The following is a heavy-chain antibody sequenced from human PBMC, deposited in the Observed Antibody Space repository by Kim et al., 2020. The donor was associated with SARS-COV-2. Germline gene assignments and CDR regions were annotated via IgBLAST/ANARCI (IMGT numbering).Heavy chain of an antibody. CDR2: ISSSGITI. CDR3: ARVSLPTYYMDV. Sequence: GGSLRLSCAASGFTFSDYYMSWIRQAPGKGLEWVSYISSSGITIYYADSVKGRFTISRDKAKNSLYLQMNSLRAEDTAVYYCARVSLPTYYMDVWGKGTTVTVSS. V-gene: IGHV3-11*01. J-gene: IGHJ6*03. CDR1: GFTFSDYY.